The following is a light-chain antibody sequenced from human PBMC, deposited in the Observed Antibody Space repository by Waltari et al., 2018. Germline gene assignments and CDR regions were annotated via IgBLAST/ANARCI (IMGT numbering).Light chain of an antibody. V-gene: IGKV4-1*01. J-gene: IGKJ2*01. Sequence: DIVVTQSPDSLAVSLGERATMNCKSSQSLLHTNNKNYLAWYQLRPGQPPRLRISWASTRESGVPGRFSGSGSGADFTLTISGLQAEDVAVYYCQQYYSTPNTFGQGTKLEIK. CDR1: QSLLHTNNKNY. CDR2: WAS. CDR3: QQYYSTPNT.